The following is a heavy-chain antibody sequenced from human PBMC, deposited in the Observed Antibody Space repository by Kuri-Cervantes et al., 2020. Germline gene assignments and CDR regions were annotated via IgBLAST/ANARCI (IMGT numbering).Heavy chain of an antibody. CDR1: GGSISSSF. V-gene: IGHV4-59*01. D-gene: IGHD3-3*01. CDR3: ARVVTIFGVDNIGHDY. Sequence: ESLKISCIVSGGSISSSFWSWIRQPPGKGLEWIGYIYYTGDSNYNPSLKSRVTMSLDTSKNQFSLKLSSVTATDTAVYYCARVVTIFGVDNIGHDYWGQGTLVTVSS. J-gene: IGHJ4*02. CDR2: IYYTGDS.